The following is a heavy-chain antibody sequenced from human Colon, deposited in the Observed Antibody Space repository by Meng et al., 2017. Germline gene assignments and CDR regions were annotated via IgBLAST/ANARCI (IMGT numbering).Heavy chain of an antibody. V-gene: IGHV4-30-2*01. Sequence: QLQLQESGSGLVKPSQTLSLTCAVSGDSISSGGHSWSWIRQPPGKGLEWIGYIYHSGSTHYNPSLKSRVTISVDRSKNQFSLKLSSVTAADTAVYYCARLKYGDYGHWFDPWGQGTLVTVSS. CDR1: GDSISSGGHS. CDR3: ARLKYGDYGHWFDP. CDR2: IYHSGST. J-gene: IGHJ5*02. D-gene: IGHD4-17*01.